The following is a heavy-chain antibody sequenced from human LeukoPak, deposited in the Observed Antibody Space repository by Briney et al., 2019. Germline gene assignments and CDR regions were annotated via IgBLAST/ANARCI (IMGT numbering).Heavy chain of an antibody. Sequence: SETLSLTCTVSGVAVSSGGYYCNSVRQHPRKSLEWVGYIYYSEGYYNPSLQCRFSISLDKSAHNSSLKLDSVPSAATAVSYIARGGLSGYYGDLDYWGRGTLVTVSS. CDR2: IYYSEG. CDR1: GVAVSSGGYY. V-gene: IGHV4-31*03. D-gene: IGHD3-9*01. CDR3: ARGGLSGYYGDLDY. J-gene: IGHJ4*02.